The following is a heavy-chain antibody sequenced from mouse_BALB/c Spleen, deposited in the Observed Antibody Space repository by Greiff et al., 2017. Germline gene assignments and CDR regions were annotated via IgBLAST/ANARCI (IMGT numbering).Heavy chain of an antibody. Sequence: VQLQQSGPGLVAPSQSLSITCTVSGFSLTGYGVNWVRQPPGKGLEWLGMIWGDGSTDYNSALKSRLSISKDNSKSQVFLKMNSLQTDDTARYYCARDAYGNYTAMDYWGQGTSVTVSS. CDR2: IWGDGST. CDR3: ARDAYGNYTAMDY. J-gene: IGHJ4*01. D-gene: IGHD2-10*02. CDR1: GFSLTGYG. V-gene: IGHV2-6-7*01.